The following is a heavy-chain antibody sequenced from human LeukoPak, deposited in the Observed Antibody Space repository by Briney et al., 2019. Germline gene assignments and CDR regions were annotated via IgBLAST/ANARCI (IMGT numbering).Heavy chain of an antibody. CDR1: GFTFSSYS. J-gene: IGHJ2*01. D-gene: IGHD4-17*01. CDR2: ISSSGSFI. CDR3: ARDMTTVKYWYFDL. V-gene: IGHV3-21*01. Sequence: GGSLRLSCAASGFTFSSYSMNWVRQAPGKGLEWVSSISSSGSFIYYADSLKGRFTISRDNAQNSLYLQMKSLRAEDTAVFYCARDMTTVKYWYFDLWGRGTLVTVSS.